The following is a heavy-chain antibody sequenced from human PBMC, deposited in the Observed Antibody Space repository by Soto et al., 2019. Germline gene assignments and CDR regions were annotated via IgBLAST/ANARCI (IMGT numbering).Heavy chain of an antibody. Sequence: SETLSLTCTVSGGSISSNNYYWGWIRQPPGKGLEWVGTVYYIGSTYYNPSLKSRVTMSVDTSKSQFSLQMSSVTAADTAVYYCARGVYIWGTYEVNYYFDYWGQGTLVTVSS. CDR1: GGSISSNNYY. V-gene: IGHV4-39*01. CDR3: ARGVYIWGTYEVNYYFDY. J-gene: IGHJ4*02. CDR2: VYYIGST. D-gene: IGHD3-16*01.